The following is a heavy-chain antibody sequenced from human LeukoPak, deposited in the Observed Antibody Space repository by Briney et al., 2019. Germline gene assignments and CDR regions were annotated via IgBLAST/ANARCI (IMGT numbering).Heavy chain of an antibody. D-gene: IGHD5-12*01. J-gene: IGHJ4*02. V-gene: IGHV3-30-3*01. CDR3: ARSYDGNFDY. CDR2: KSYDGSNK. Sequence: GGSLRLSCAASGFTFSSYAMHWVRQAPGKGLEWVAVKSYDGSNKYYADSVKGRFTISRDNSKNTLYLQMNSLRAEDTAVYYRARSYDGNFDYWGQGTLVTVSS. CDR1: GFTFSSYA.